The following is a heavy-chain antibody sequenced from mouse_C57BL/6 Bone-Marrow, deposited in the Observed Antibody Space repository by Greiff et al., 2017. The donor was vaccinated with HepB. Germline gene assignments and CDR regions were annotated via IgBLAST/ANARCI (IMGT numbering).Heavy chain of an antibody. D-gene: IGHD1-1*01. V-gene: IGHV1-26*01. CDR1: GYTFTDYY. CDR3: ASHYYGSSPCYAMDY. Sequence: VQLQQSGPELVKPGASVKISCKASGYTFTDYYMNWVKQSHGKSLEWIGDINPNNGGTSYNQKFKGKATLTVDKSSSTAYMELRSLTSEDSAVYYCASHYYGSSPCYAMDYWGQGTSVTVSS. CDR2: INPNNGGT. J-gene: IGHJ4*01.